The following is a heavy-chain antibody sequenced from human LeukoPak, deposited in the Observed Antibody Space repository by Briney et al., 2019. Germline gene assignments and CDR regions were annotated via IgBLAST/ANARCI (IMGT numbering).Heavy chain of an antibody. V-gene: IGHV1-18*04. CDR2: ISAYNGNT. D-gene: IGHD3-10*01. CDR3: ARDGQVTMVRGVKRNWFDP. Sequence: ASVKVSCKASGYTFTSYYIHWVRQAPGQGLEWMGWISAYNGNTNYAQKLQGRVTMTTDTSTSTAYMELRSLRSDDTAVYYCARDGQVTMVRGVKRNWFDPWGQGTLVTVSS. CDR1: GYTFTSYY. J-gene: IGHJ5*02.